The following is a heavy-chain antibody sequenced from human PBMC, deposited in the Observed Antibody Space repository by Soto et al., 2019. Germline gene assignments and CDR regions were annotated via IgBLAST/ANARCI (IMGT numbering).Heavy chain of an antibody. CDR2: ISAYNGNT. D-gene: IGHD3-10*01. CDR3: ARAPYYYGSGLHYYYMDV. V-gene: IGHV1-18*01. Sequence: GASVKVSCKASGYTFTSYGISWVRQAPGQGLEWMGWISAYNGNTNYAQKLQGRVTMTTDTSTSTAYMELRSLRSDDTAVYYCARAPYYYGSGLHYYYMDVWGKGTTVTVSS. J-gene: IGHJ6*03. CDR1: GYTFTSYG.